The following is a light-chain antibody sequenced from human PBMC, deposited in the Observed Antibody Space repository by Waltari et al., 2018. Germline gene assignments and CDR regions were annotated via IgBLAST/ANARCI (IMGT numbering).Light chain of an antibody. CDR1: QSVGPY. V-gene: IGKV3-11*01. Sequence: EIVLTQSPAILSFSPGERATLSCRTSQSVGPYLAWYQQRPGQSPRLLIYDASYRATGIPARFMGSGSETDFTLTISRLQPEDFAVYYCQQRRNWPLTFGGGTRVEI. CDR3: QQRRNWPLT. J-gene: IGKJ4*01. CDR2: DAS.